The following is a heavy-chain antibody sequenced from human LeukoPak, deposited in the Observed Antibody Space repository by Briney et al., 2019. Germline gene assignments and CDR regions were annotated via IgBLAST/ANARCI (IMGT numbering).Heavy chain of an antibody. CDR1: GDSISSYF. D-gene: IGHD3-16*01. V-gene: IGHV4-59*01. CDR3: ATSGGFNSPRHY. Sequence: SETLSLTCSVSGDSISSYFWAWIRQPPGKGLEWIGYVCYNGTTNYNPSLRNRVAISIDTSKNQFSLKLNSATAADTAVYYCATSGGFNSPRHYWGQGTLATVSS. CDR2: VCYNGTT. J-gene: IGHJ4*02.